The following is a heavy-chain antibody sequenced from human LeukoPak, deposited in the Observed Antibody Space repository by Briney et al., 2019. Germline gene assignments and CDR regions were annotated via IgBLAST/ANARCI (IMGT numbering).Heavy chain of an antibody. J-gene: IGHJ4*02. CDR1: GGSLSSGDYY. D-gene: IGHD4-11*01. CDR2: IYYSGST. Sequence: PSQTLSLTXTVSGGSLSSGDYYWSWIRQPPGKGLEWIGYIYYSGSTYYNPSLKSRVTISVDTSKNQFSLKLSSVTAADTAVYYCASWTTVSLNFDYWGQGTLVTVSS. CDR3: ASWTTVSLNFDY. V-gene: IGHV4-30-4*08.